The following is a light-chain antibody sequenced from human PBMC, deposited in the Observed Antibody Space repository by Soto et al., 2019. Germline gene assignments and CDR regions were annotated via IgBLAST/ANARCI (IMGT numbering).Light chain of an antibody. Sequence: EIVMTQSPATLSVSPGERATLSCRASQSVSSNLAWYQQKPGQAPRLLIYGASTRATGIPARFSGSGSGSEFTLTICSLQSEDFAFYYCQQYNNWPWTFGQGTKVEIK. J-gene: IGKJ1*01. V-gene: IGKV3-15*01. CDR3: QQYNNWPWT. CDR2: GAS. CDR1: QSVSSN.